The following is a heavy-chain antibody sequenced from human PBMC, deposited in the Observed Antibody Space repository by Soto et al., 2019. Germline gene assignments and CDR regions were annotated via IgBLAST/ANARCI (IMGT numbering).Heavy chain of an antibody. D-gene: IGHD6-13*01. CDR1: GFTFSSYS. CDR3: AREGFHSSSWFFSYYGMDV. CDR2: ISSSSSYI. J-gene: IGHJ6*02. Sequence: EVQLVESGGGLVKPGGSLRLSCAASGFTFSSYSMNWVRQAPGKGLEWVSSISSSSSYIYYADSVKGRFTISRDNAKNSLYLQMNSLRAEDTAVYYCAREGFHSSSWFFSYYGMDVWGQGTTVTVSS. V-gene: IGHV3-21*01.